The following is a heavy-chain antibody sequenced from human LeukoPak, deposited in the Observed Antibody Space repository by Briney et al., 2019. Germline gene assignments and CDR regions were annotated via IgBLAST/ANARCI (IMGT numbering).Heavy chain of an antibody. CDR3: ARDPGFWWSPNSSSWLDY. CDR1: GFTFSSYG. J-gene: IGHJ4*02. V-gene: IGHV3-30*02. Sequence: GGSLRLSCAASGFTFSSYGMHWVRQAPGKGLEWVAFIRYDGSNKYYADSVKGRFTISRDNSKNTLYLQMNSLRAEDTAVYYCARDPGFWWSPNSSSWLDYWGQGTLVTVSS. CDR2: IRYDGSNK. D-gene: IGHD6-13*01.